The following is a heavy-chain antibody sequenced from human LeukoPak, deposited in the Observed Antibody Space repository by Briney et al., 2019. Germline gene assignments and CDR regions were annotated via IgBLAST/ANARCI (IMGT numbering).Heavy chain of an antibody. J-gene: IGHJ4*02. V-gene: IGHV4-59*01. Sequence: SETLSLTCTVSGVSISSYYWNWIRQPPGKGLEWIGYIYCSGSTNYSPSLKSRVTISVDTSKNQFSLKLSSVTAADTAVYYCARAASSWSFDYWGQGTLVTVSS. CDR3: ARAASSWSFDY. CDR1: GVSISSYY. D-gene: IGHD6-13*01. CDR2: IYCSGST.